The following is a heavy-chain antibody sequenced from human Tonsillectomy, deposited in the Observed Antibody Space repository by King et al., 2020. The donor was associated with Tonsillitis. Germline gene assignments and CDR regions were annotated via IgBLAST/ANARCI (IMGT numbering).Heavy chain of an antibody. D-gene: IGHD3-3*01. Sequence: QVQLVESGGGVVQPGRSLRLSCAASGFTFSSYAMHWVRQAPGKGLEWVAVISYDGSNKYYADSVKARFTISRDNSKNTLYLQMNSLRAEDTAVYYCARDLRSDLYGMDVWGQGTTVTVSS. CDR2: ISYDGSNK. CDR3: ARDLRSDLYGMDV. J-gene: IGHJ6*02. CDR1: GFTFSSYA. V-gene: IGHV3-30-3*01.